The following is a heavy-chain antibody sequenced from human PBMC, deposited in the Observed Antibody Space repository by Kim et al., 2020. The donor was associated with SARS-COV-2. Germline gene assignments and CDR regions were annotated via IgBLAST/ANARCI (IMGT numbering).Heavy chain of an antibody. J-gene: IGHJ4*02. CDR1: GFTFSSYA. Sequence: GGSLRLSCAASGFTFSSYAMSWVRQAPGKGLEWVSAISGSGGSTYYADSVKGRFTISRDNSKNTLYLQMNSLRAEDTAVYYCAKVGWEYCGGDCYSYFDYWGQGTLVTVSS. D-gene: IGHD2-21*02. CDR3: AKVGWEYCGGDCYSYFDY. V-gene: IGHV3-23*01. CDR2: ISGSGGST.